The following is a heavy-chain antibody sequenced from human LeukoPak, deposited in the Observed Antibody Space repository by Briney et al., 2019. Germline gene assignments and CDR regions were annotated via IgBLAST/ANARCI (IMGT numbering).Heavy chain of an antibody. Sequence: SEALSLTCTVSGDSISSYYWSWIRQPPGKGLEWIGYIFCSGSTNYNPSLKSRVTISVDTSKNQFSLKLSSVTAADTAVYFCARRSFGQYYFDYWGQGTLVTVSS. CDR2: IFCSGST. J-gene: IGHJ4*02. V-gene: IGHV4-59*08. CDR3: ARRSFGQYYFDY. D-gene: IGHD3-3*01. CDR1: GDSISSYY.